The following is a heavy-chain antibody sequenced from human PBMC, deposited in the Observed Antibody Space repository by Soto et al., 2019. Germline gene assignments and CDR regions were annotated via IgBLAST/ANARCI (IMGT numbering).Heavy chain of an antibody. V-gene: IGHV3-11*06. CDR2: IRSRTNYT. CDR1: GFTFSDYY. Sequence: QVQLVESGGGLVKPGGSLRLSCAASGFTFSDYYMSWIRQAPGKGLEWVSYIRSRTNYTNYADSVKGRFTISRDNAKNSLYLQMNSLRGDDTAIYYCAISVVSSTRFDPWGQGTLVTVSS. J-gene: IGHJ5*02. CDR3: AISVVSSTRFDP. D-gene: IGHD6-13*01.